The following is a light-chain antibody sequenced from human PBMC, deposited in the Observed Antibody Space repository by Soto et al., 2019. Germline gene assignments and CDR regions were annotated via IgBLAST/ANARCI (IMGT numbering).Light chain of an antibody. CDR1: SSNIGAGYD. J-gene: IGLJ2*01. V-gene: IGLV1-40*01. CDR3: QSYDSSLSGYVV. Sequence: QSVLTQPPSVSGAPGQRVTISCTGSSSNIGAGYDVHWYQQLPGTAPKLLIYGNSNRPSGVPDRFSGSKSGTSASLAITGLQDEDDADYYCQSYDSSLSGYVVFGGGTKVTVL. CDR2: GNS.